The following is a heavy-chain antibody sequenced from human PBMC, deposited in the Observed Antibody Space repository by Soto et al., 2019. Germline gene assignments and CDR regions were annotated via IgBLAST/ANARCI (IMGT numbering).Heavy chain of an antibody. Sequence: PGGSLRLSCAASGFTFRSYSMNWVRQAPGKGLEWVSYISSSNRTINYADSVKGRFIISRDNAKNSLYLQMHSLRDEDTAVYYCAREGWPLLQTGMDVWGQGTTDTVSS. CDR1: GFTFRSYS. CDR2: ISSSNRTI. CDR3: AREGWPLLQTGMDV. V-gene: IGHV3-48*02. J-gene: IGHJ6*02. D-gene: IGHD2-15*01.